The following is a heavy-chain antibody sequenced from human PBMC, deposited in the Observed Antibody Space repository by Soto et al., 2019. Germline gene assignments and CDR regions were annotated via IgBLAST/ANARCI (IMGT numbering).Heavy chain of an antibody. V-gene: IGHV3-23*01. CDR2: ISGSGGST. CDR3: SKDRTVTNVGGFGA. Sequence: EVQLLESGGGLVQPGGSLRLSCAASGFTFSSYAMSWVRQAPGKGLEWVSAISGSGGSTYYADSVKGRFTISRDNSKNTLYLQMNSLGAEDTAVYYCSKDRTVTNVGGFGAWGEGTLVTVSS. CDR1: GFTFSSYA. D-gene: IGHD4-17*01. J-gene: IGHJ5*02.